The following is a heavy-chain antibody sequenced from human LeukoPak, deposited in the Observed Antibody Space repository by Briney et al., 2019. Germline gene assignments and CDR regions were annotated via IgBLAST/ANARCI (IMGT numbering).Heavy chain of an antibody. Sequence: ASVKVSCKASGYTFTSYDINWVRQATGQGLEWMGWMNPNSGNTGYAQKFQGRVTMTRNTSISTAYMELSSLRSEDTAVHYCARGPRGYSYGYRDYYYYMDVWGKGTTVTVSS. CDR2: MNPNSGNT. J-gene: IGHJ6*03. CDR1: GYTFTSYD. CDR3: ARGPRGYSYGYRDYYYYMDV. V-gene: IGHV1-8*01. D-gene: IGHD5-18*01.